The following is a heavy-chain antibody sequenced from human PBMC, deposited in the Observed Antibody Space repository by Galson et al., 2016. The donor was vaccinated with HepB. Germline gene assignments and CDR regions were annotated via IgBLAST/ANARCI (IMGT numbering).Heavy chain of an antibody. CDR1: GSTVRSNY. CDR3: GAFDI. CDR2: LYSDGRT. Sequence: SLRLSCAASGSTVRSNYMSWVRQAPGKGLEWVSLLYSDGRTFYADSVKGRFTISRDNSKDTMYLHMNSLRAADTAVYYCGAFDIWGQGTTVIFSS. J-gene: IGHJ3*02. V-gene: IGHV3-53*01.